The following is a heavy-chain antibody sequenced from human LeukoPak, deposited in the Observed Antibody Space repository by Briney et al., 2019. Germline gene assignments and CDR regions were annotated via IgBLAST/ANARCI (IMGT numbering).Heavy chain of an antibody. J-gene: IGHJ4*02. CDR2: ISGNSGST. Sequence: GSLRLSCAASGFTFSTYAMTWVRQAPGKGLEWVSAISGNSGSTYYADSVKGRFTISRDNSKNTLFLQMNSLRAEDTAVYYCAKGCSGDSCFSFDYWGQGTLVTVSS. CDR3: AKGCSGDSCFSFDY. V-gene: IGHV3-23*01. CDR1: GFTFSTYA. D-gene: IGHD2-15*01.